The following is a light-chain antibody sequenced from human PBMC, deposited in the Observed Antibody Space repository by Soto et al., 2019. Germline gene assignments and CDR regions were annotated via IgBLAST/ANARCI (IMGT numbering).Light chain of an antibody. CDR2: EVT. CDR1: SSDVGGYNY. Sequence: QSVLTQPPSASGSPGQSVIISCIGTSSDVGGYNYVSWYQQHPGKAPKLMIYEVTKRPSGVPDRFSGSKSGNTASLTVSGLQAGDEADYYCSSYAGSNNFVFGTGTKLTVL. J-gene: IGLJ1*01. CDR3: SSYAGSNNFV. V-gene: IGLV2-8*01.